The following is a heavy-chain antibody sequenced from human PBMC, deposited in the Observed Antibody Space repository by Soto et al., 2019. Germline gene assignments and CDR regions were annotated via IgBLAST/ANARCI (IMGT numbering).Heavy chain of an antibody. J-gene: IGHJ4*02. D-gene: IGHD5-12*01. V-gene: IGHV1-18*01. CDR3: ARVTDFVYSGYDRDPDY. CDR1: GYTFTSYG. CDR2: ISAYNGNT. Sequence: VASVKVSCKASGYTFTSYGISWVRQAPGQGLEWMGWISAYNGNTNYAQKLQGRVTMTTDTSTSTAYMELRSLRSDDTAVYYCARVTDFVYSGYDRDPDYWGQGTLVTVSS.